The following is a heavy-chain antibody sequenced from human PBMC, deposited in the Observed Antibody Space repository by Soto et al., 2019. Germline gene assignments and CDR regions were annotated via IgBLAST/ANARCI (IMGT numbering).Heavy chain of an antibody. CDR2: ISYDGSNK. J-gene: IGHJ2*01. CDR3: AKDKRQLVTVDYWYFDL. CDR1: GFTFSSYG. D-gene: IGHD6-13*01. Sequence: QVQLVESGGGVVQPGRSLRLSCAASGFTFSSYGMHWVRQAPGKGLEWVAVISYDGSNKYYADSVKGRFTISRDNSKNTLYLQMNSMRAEDTAVYYCAKDKRQLVTVDYWYFDLWGRGTLVTVSS. V-gene: IGHV3-30*18.